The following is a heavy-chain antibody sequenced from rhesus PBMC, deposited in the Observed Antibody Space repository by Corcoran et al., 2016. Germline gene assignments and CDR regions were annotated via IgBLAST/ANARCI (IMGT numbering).Heavy chain of an antibody. Sequence: EVQLVESGGGLVQPGGSLRLSCAAPGFTFSSYDMSWVRQAPGKGLEWVSYISSTGKPIYYADSVKGLFTISRDNAKNSLSLQMSSLRAEGTAVYYCTRNTVTFFDYWGQGVLVTVSS. J-gene: IGHJ4*01. V-gene: IGHV3-136*01. CDR3: TRNTVTFFDY. CDR2: ISSTGKPI. CDR1: GFTFSSYD. D-gene: IGHD4-23*01.